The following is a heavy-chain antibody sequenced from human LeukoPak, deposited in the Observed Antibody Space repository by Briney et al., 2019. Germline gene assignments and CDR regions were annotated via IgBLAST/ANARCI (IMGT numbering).Heavy chain of an antibody. V-gene: IGHV4-61*01. D-gene: IGHD3-9*01. Sequence: SETLSLTCTVSGGSVSSGSYYWSWIRQPPGKGLEWIAYIYYSGTTNYNPSLKSRVTISVDTSKNQFSLKLTSVTATDTAVYYCARVNDTLTGYPFDYWGQGTLVTVSS. CDR3: ARVNDTLTGYPFDY. J-gene: IGHJ4*02. CDR1: GGSVSSGSYY. CDR2: IYYSGTT.